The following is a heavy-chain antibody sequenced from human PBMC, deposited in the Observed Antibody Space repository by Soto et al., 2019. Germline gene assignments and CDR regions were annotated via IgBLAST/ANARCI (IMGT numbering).Heavy chain of an antibody. CDR3: ARDLPYGMDV. Sequence: PSETLSHTCTVSVGSIISGDYYWSWIRQPPGKGLEWIGYIYYSGSTYYNPSLKSRVTISVDTSKNQFSLKLSSVTAADTAVYYCARDLPYGMDVWGQGTTVTVSS. V-gene: IGHV4-30-4*01. J-gene: IGHJ6*02. CDR1: VGSIISGDYY. CDR2: IYYSGST.